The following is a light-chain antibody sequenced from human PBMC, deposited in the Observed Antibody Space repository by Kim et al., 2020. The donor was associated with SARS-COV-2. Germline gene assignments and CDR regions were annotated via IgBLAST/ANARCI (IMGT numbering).Light chain of an antibody. V-gene: IGKV3-20*01. CDR2: GTS. J-gene: IGKJ1*01. CDR3: QQYGSSPWT. Sequence: SLGERATLSCRASQRVSSNYLAWYQQNPGQAPRLLIYGTSSRATGIPDRFSGSGSGTDFTLTISRLEPEDFAVYYCQQYGSSPWTFGQGTKVEIK. CDR1: QRVSSNY.